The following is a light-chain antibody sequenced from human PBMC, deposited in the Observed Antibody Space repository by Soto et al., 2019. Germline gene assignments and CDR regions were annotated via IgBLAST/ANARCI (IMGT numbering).Light chain of an antibody. J-gene: IGKJ4*01. CDR1: QTGSTS. V-gene: IGKV3-20*01. CDR2: AET. Sequence: EIVLTQSPGTLSLSPGDNATLSCKASQTGSTSLSGYQQKPGQPPRLLIYAETFRATGIPDRFSGSGSGTAFTLTINRLEPEDFSVYYCQRSGGSVSFGGGTKVE. CDR3: QRSGGSVS.